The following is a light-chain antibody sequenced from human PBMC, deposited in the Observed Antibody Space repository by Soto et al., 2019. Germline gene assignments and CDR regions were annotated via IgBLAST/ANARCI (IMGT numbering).Light chain of an antibody. V-gene: IGKV1-13*02. CDR3: QQFYSYPLT. J-gene: IGKJ4*01. Sequence: AIQLTQSPSSLSASVGDTVTITCRASQGISSAFAWYQQKPGKAPKLLIYAASSLESGVPSRFSGSGSGTDYTLTISSLQPEDSATYYCQQFYSYPLTYGGGTQVEIK. CDR1: QGISSA. CDR2: AAS.